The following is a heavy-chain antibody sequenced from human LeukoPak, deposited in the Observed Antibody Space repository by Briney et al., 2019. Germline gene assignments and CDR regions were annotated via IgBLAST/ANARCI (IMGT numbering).Heavy chain of an antibody. CDR3: ARDGDYYDSSGYYLYYFDY. Sequence: GGSLRLSCAASGFTFSSYAMSWVRQSPGKGLEWVSAITGRGDSAFYADSVKGRFTISRDSSKNTLYLQMNSLRAEDTAVYYCARDGDYYDSSGYYLYYFDYWGQGTLVTVSS. D-gene: IGHD3-22*01. CDR2: ITGRGDSA. J-gene: IGHJ4*02. V-gene: IGHV3-23*01. CDR1: GFTFSSYA.